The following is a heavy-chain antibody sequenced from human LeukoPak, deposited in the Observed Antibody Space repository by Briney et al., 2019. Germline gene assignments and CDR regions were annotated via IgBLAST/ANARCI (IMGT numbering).Heavy chain of an antibody. V-gene: IGHV3-9*01. CDR1: GFTFDDYA. J-gene: IGHJ3*02. Sequence: GRSLRLSCAASGFTFDDYAMHWVRQAPGKGLGWVSGISWNSGSIGYADSAKGRFTISRDNAKNSLYLQMNSLRAEDTALYYCAKDYYGSGSPPDIWGQGTMVTVSS. CDR2: ISWNSGSI. D-gene: IGHD3-10*01. CDR3: AKDYYGSGSPPDI.